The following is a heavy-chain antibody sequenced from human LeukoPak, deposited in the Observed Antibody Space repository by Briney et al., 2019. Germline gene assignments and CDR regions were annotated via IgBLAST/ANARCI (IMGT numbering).Heavy chain of an antibody. V-gene: IGHV4-34*08. J-gene: IGHJ4*02. CDR1: GFTFSDYY. Sequence: LRLSCAASGFTFSDYYMSWIRQPPGKGLEWIGEIYHSGSTNYNPSLKSRVTISVDKSKNQFSLKLSSVTAADTAVYYCATVLDGWYGMDFDYWGQGTLVTVSS. CDR3: ATVLDGWYGMDFDY. CDR2: IYHSGST. D-gene: IGHD6-19*01.